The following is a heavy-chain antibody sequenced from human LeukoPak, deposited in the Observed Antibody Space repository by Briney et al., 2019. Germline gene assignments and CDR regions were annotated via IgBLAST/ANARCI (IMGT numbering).Heavy chain of an antibody. CDR1: GFTFSSYA. CDR2: ISSNGCST. V-gene: IGHV3-64D*06. D-gene: IGHD3-9*01. Sequence: GGSLRLSCSASGFTFSSYAMHWVRQAPGKGLEYVSAISSNGCSTYYADSVKGRFTISRDNSKNTLYLQMSSLRAEDTAVYYCVKGVYDILTGYYGHYGMDVWGQGTTVTVSS. CDR3: VKGVYDILTGYYGHYGMDV. J-gene: IGHJ6*02.